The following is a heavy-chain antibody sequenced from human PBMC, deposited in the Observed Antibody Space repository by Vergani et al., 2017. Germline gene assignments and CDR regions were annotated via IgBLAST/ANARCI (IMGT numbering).Heavy chain of an antibody. Sequence: QVQLVESGVGVVQRGRSLRLSCAASGFTFNQYGMHWVRQAPGKGLEWVSVTWYDGNNKHYADSVKGRFTISRDNSKSTMYLQMNSLRDEETGVYYCARDLRLLYNRFDPWGQGTLVTVSS. CDR1: GFTFNQYG. J-gene: IGHJ5*02. D-gene: IGHD1-14*01. CDR3: ARDLRLLYNRFDP. V-gene: IGHV3-33*01. CDR2: TWYDGNNK.